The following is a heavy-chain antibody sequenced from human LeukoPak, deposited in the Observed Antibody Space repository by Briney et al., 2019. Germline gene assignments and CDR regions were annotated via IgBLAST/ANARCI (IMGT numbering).Heavy chain of an antibody. CDR2: LSSTGNT. J-gene: IGHJ3*02. CDR3: AKWRPIDAFDI. V-gene: IGHV3-53*04. CDR1: GFTVSRNY. Sequence: GGSLRLPCAASGFTVSRNYINWVRQAPGKGLEWVSLLSSTGNTSYADSVKGRFTISRHNSKNTLYLQVNSLRPEDTAMYYCAKWRPIDAFDIWGQGTMVIVSS. D-gene: IGHD2-8*01.